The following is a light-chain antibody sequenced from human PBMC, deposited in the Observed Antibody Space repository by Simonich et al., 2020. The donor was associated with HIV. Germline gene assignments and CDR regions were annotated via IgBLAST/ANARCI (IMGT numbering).Light chain of an antibody. CDR2: WAS. CDR1: QSVLHSSNNKNY. CDR3: QHYNNWPFT. V-gene: IGKV4-1*01. J-gene: IGKJ3*01. Sequence: DIVMTQSPDSLAVSLGERATINCKSSQSVLHSSNNKNYLVWYQQKPGQPPKLLIYWASTRESGVPDRFSGSGSGTDFTLTISSLQAEDVAVYYCQHYNNWPFTFGPGTKVDIK.